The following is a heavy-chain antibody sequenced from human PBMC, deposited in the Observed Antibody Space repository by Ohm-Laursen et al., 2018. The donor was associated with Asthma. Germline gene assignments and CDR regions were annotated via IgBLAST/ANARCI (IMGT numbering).Heavy chain of an antibody. CDR2: ISTASTFI. J-gene: IGHJ4*02. CDR3: ARDGLYCSSTNCFFDY. V-gene: IGHV3-21*01. CDR1: GYSFSLYS. D-gene: IGHD2-2*01. Sequence: SLRLSCSASGYSFSLYSIHWIRQAPGKGLEWVASISTASTFIYYADSVKGRFTISRDNAKNSLYLQMNSLRAEDTAVYYCARDGLYCSSTNCFFDYWGQGTLVTVSS.